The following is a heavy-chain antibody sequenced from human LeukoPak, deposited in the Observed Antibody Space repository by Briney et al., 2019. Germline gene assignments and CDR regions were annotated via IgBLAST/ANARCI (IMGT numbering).Heavy chain of an antibody. CDR3: ARGFSTMVRGEFMDV. CDR2: ISAYNGNT. Sequence: ASVKVSCKASGYTFTSYGISWVRQAPGQGLEWMGWISAYNGNTNYAQKLQGRVTMTTDTSTSTAYMELRNLRSDDTAVYYCARGFSTMVRGEFMDVWGQGTTVTVSS. D-gene: IGHD3-10*01. CDR1: GYTFTSYG. J-gene: IGHJ6*02. V-gene: IGHV1-18*01.